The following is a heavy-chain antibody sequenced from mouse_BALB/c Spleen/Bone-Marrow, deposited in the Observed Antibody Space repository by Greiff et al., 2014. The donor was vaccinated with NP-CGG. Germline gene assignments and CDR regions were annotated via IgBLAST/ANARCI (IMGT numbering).Heavy chain of an antibody. CDR2: ISSGSNYI. D-gene: IGHD4-1*01. V-gene: IGHV5-17*02. CDR1: GFTFSSFG. Sequence: EVMLVESGGGLVQPGGSRKLSCAASGFTFSSFGMHWVRQAPEKGLEWVAYISSGSNYINYADTVKGRFTISRDNPKNTLFLQMTSLRSEDTAMYYCTRGGNWDDFDYWGQGTTLTVSS. J-gene: IGHJ2*01. CDR3: TRGGNWDDFDY.